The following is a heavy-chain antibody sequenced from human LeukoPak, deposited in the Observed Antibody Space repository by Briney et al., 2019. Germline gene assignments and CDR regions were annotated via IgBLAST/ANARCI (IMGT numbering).Heavy chain of an antibody. Sequence: PGRSLRLSCAASGFTFSSYGMHWVRQAPGKGLEWVAVISYDGSNKYYADSVKGRFTISRDNSKNTLYLQMNSLRAEDTAVYYCARDRRLVRGWSRRVFDYWGQGTLVTVSS. CDR2: ISYDGSNK. V-gene: IGHV3-30*03. CDR3: ARDRRLVRGWSRRVFDY. CDR1: GFTFSSYG. D-gene: IGHD6-19*01. J-gene: IGHJ4*02.